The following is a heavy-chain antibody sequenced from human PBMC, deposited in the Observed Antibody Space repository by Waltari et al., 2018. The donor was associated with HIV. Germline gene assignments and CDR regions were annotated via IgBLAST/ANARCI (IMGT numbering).Heavy chain of an antibody. CDR2: IMWNGGTT. J-gene: IGHJ4*02. V-gene: IGHV3-20*04. CDR3: ARNLREDSNSWQDY. CDR1: GFIFEDYG. D-gene: IGHD3-22*01. Sequence: EVQLVESGGGVVRPGGSLRISCVASGFIFEDYGMSWVRQVPGKGLEWVSGIMWNGGTTAYADSVKGRFTVSRDKAKNSLFLQMNSLRVEDTALYFCARNLREDSNSWQDYWGQGTQVTVSS.